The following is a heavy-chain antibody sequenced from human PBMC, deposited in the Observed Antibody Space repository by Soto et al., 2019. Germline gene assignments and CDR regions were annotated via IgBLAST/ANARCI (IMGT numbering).Heavy chain of an antibody. Sequence: PSETLSLTCTVSGGSISSSSYYWGWIRQPPGKGLEWIGSIYYSGSTYYNPSLKSRVTISVDTSKNQFSLKLSSVTAADTAVYYCARLHFDWLLGGVDYWGQGTLVTVSS. V-gene: IGHV4-39*01. D-gene: IGHD3-9*01. J-gene: IGHJ4*02. CDR2: IYYSGST. CDR1: GGSISSSSYY. CDR3: ARLHFDWLLGGVDY.